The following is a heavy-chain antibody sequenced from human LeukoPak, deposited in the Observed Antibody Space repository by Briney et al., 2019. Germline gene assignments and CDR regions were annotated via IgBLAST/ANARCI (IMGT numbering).Heavy chain of an antibody. CDR1: GGSFSGYY. Sequence: SETLSLTCAVYGGSFSGYYWSWIRQPPGKGLEWIGEINHSGSTNYNPSLKSRVTISVDTSKNQFSLKLSSVTAADTAVYYCARGQPIYPYYYDSSGYYPPYSFDYWGQGTLVTVSS. D-gene: IGHD3-22*01. CDR3: ARGQPIYPYYYDSSGYYPPYSFDY. J-gene: IGHJ4*02. V-gene: IGHV4-34*01. CDR2: INHSGST.